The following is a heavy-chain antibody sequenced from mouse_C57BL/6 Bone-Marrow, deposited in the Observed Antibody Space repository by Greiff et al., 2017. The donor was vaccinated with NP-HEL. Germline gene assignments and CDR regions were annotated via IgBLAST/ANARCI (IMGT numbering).Heavy chain of an antibody. CDR3: ARCSTPWFAY. J-gene: IGHJ3*01. CDR1: GYAFSSSW. Sequence: VHLVESGPELVKPGASVKISCKASGYAFSSSWMNWVKQRPGKGLEWIGRIYPGDGDTNYNGKFKGKATLTADKSSSTAYMQLSSLTSEDSAVYFCARCSTPWFAYWGQGTLVTVSA. V-gene: IGHV1-82*01. CDR2: IYPGDGDT. D-gene: IGHD1-1*01.